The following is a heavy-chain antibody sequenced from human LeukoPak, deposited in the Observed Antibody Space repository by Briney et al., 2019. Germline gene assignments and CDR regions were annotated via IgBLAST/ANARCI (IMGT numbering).Heavy chain of an antibody. J-gene: IGHJ4*02. CDR2: IYSGGST. CDR3: ARDPIDY. CDR1: RFTFDDYG. Sequence: PGGSLRLSCAASRFTFDDYGLSWVRQAPGKGLEWVSVIYSGGSTYYADSVKGRFTISRDNSKNTLYLQMNSLRAEDTAVYYCARDPIDYWGQGTLVTVSS. V-gene: IGHV3-66*01.